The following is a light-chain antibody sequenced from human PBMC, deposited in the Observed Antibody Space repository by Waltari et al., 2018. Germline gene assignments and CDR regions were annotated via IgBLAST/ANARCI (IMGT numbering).Light chain of an antibody. Sequence: QSVLTQPPSVSGAPGQRVTISCTGSSTNIGAAYDVHWYQQIPGTAPKLLIYRNTNRPTRVHDRYSGSKSGTSAYLAITGLQAEDEADYYCQSYDTSLRSSVFGGGTKLTVL. CDR2: RNT. V-gene: IGLV1-40*01. J-gene: IGLJ2*01. CDR3: QSYDTSLRSSV. CDR1: STNIGAAYD.